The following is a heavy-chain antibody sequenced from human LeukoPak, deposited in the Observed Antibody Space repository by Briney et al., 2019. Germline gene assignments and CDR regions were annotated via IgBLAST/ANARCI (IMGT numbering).Heavy chain of an antibody. Sequence: PGGSLRPSFAASGFSSSSYSMNWVGQAPGKGLGGISYISSGSSTIFYADSVKGRFTISRDNAKNSLYLQMNSLRAEDTAVYYCASDCSGGSLRYWGQGTLVTVSS. V-gene: IGHV3-48*01. CDR3: ASDCSGGSLRY. CDR2: ISSGSSTI. CDR1: GFSSSSYS. D-gene: IGHD2-15*01. J-gene: IGHJ4*02.